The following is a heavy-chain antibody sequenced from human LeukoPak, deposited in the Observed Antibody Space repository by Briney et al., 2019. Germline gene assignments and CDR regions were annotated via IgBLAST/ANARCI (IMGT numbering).Heavy chain of an antibody. CDR2: VYYSGAT. D-gene: IGHD3-10*01. Sequence: SETLSLTCTVSGGSISNFFWTWIRQHPGKGLECIGYVYYSGATNYNPSLRSRVTMSVDMSKNQFSLNLTSVTAADTALYYCARGDYYGSGSSLLNDYWGQGTLVTVSS. V-gene: IGHV4-59*01. J-gene: IGHJ4*02. CDR1: GGSISNFF. CDR3: ARGDYYGSGSSLLNDY.